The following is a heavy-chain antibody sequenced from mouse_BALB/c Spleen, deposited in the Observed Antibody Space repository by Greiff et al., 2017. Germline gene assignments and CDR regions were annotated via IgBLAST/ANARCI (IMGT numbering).Heavy chain of an antibody. CDR3: ARYYYGKVYAMDY. CDR2: ISYSGST. J-gene: IGHJ4*01. Sequence: EVQLQQSGPGLVKPSQSLSLTCTVTGYSITSDYAWNWIRQFPGNKLEWMGYISYSGSTSYNPSLKSRISITRDTSKNQFFLQLNSVTTEDTATYYCARYYYGKVYAMDYWGQGTSVTVSS. CDR1: GYSITSDYA. D-gene: IGHD2-1*01. V-gene: IGHV3-2*02.